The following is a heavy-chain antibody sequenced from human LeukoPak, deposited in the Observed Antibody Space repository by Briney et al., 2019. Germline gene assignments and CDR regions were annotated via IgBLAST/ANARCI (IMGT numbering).Heavy chain of an antibody. J-gene: IGHJ4*02. D-gene: IGHD6-19*01. CDR1: GFTFSNYV. CDR3: AKVRAPSGWFNSDY. V-gene: IGHV3-23*01. CDR2: ISGSGDST. Sequence: GGSLRLSCAVSGFTFSNYVMSWVRQAPGKGLEWFLGISGSGDSTYYADSVKGRFTISRDNSKNTLYLQMNSLRVEDTAAYYCAKVRAPSGWFNSDYWGQGTLVTVSS.